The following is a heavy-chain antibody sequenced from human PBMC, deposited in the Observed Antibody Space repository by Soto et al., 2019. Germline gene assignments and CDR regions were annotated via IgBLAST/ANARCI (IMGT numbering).Heavy chain of an antibody. Sequence: GASLKVSCKSSGYTFTSYDINWVRQATGQGLEWMGWMNPNSGNTGYAQKFQGRVTMTRNTSISTAYMELSSLRSEDTAVYYCARGSHYDFWSGYYFRYYMDVWGKGTTVTVSS. CDR2: MNPNSGNT. V-gene: IGHV1-8*01. CDR1: GYTFTSYD. D-gene: IGHD3-3*01. CDR3: ARGSHYDFWSGYYFRYYMDV. J-gene: IGHJ6*03.